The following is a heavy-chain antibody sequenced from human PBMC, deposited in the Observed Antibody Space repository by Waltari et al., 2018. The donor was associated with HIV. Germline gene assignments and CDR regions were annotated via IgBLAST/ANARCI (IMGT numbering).Heavy chain of an antibody. CDR3: ARRGIQLWFYAFDI. J-gene: IGHJ3*02. D-gene: IGHD5-18*01. CDR2: IYTSGST. Sequence: QVQLQESGPGLVKPSQPLSLTCPVSGGSISSGSYYWSWIRQPAGKGLEWIGRIYTSGSTNYNPSLKSRVTISVDTSKNQFSLKLSSVTAADTAVYYCARRGIQLWFYAFDIWGQGTMVTVSS. V-gene: IGHV4-61*02. CDR1: GGSISSGSYY.